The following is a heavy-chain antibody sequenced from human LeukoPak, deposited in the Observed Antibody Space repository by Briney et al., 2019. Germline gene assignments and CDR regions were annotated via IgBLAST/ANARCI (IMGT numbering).Heavy chain of an antibody. V-gene: IGHV3-21*01. Sequence: PGGSLRLSCAASGFTFSSYSMNWVRQAPGKGLEWVSSIRSSSSYIYYADSVKGRFTISRDNAKNSPYLQMNSLRAEDTAVYYCARGGSGWPIDYWGQGTLVTVSS. D-gene: IGHD6-19*01. CDR2: IRSSSSYI. CDR3: ARGGSGWPIDY. J-gene: IGHJ4*02. CDR1: GFTFSSYS.